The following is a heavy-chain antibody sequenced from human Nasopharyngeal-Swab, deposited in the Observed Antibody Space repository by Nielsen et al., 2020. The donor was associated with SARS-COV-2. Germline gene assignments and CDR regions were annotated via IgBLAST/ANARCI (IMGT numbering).Heavy chain of an antibody. CDR2: IYYSGST. J-gene: IGHJ6*02. Sequence: CQAPGKWLEWIGSIYYSGSTYYNPSLKSRVTISVDTSKNQFSLKLSSVTAADTAVYYCASCRTSITIFGVVIRNGMDVWGQGTTVTVSS. V-gene: IGHV4-39*01. CDR3: ASCRTSITIFGVVIRNGMDV. D-gene: IGHD3-3*01.